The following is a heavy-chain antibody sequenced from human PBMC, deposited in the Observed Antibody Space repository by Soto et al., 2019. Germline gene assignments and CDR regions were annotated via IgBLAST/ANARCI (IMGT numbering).Heavy chain of an antibody. CDR1: GYTFSNYG. V-gene: IGHV1-18*01. Sequence: ASVQVSCKTSGYTFSNYGITWVRQAPGQPLEWLGWISLYSDGTNYAQKFQGRVSMTTDTSTTTAYMELRSLRSDDTAVYYCARVVPGAEAWFGPCGQGTLVTLS. CDR2: ISLYSDGT. D-gene: IGHD2-2*01. J-gene: IGHJ5*02. CDR3: ARVVPGAEAWFGP.